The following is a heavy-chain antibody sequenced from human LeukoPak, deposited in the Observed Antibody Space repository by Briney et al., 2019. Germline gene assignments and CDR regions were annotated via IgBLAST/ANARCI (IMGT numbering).Heavy chain of an antibody. V-gene: IGHV5-51*01. CDR3: ARAGHDAFDI. CDR1: GYSFTSYW. Sequence: GESLKISGKGSGYSFTSYWIGWVGRMPGKGLEWMGIIYPGDSDTRYSSSFQGQVTISADKSISTAYLQWSSLKASDTAMYYCARAGHDAFDIWGQGTMVTVSS. J-gene: IGHJ3*02. CDR2: IYPGDSDT.